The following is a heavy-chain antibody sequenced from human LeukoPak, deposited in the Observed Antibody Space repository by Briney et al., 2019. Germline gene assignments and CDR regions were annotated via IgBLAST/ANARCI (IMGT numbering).Heavy chain of an antibody. CDR3: ARRYYDSSGYYEFLDY. D-gene: IGHD3-22*01. CDR2: IYPGDSDT. J-gene: IGHJ4*02. CDR1: GYSFTSYW. V-gene: IGHV5-51*01. Sequence: GESLKISCQGSGYSFTSYWIGWVRQMPGKGLEWMGIIYPGDSDTRYSPSFQGQVTISADKSISTAYLQWSSLKASDTAMYHCARRYYDSSGYYEFLDYWGQGTLVTVSS.